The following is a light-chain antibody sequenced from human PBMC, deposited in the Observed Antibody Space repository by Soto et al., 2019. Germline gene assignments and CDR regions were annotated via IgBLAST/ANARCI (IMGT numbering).Light chain of an antibody. Sequence: DIQMTQSPSTLSASVGDRVTITCRSSQFITTWLAWYQQKPGKAPKLLIYKASSLESGVPSRFSGGGSGTEFTLTITSLQPDDFATYYCQQYDSYPWTFGRGTKVEIK. J-gene: IGKJ1*01. CDR1: QFITTW. CDR3: QQYDSYPWT. V-gene: IGKV1-5*03. CDR2: KAS.